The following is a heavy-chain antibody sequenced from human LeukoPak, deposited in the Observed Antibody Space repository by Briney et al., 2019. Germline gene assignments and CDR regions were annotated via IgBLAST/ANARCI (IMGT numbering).Heavy chain of an antibody. CDR3: TRSRFPYYYDSSGLTLYDY. J-gene: IGHJ4*02. CDR1: GGTFSSYA. V-gene: IGHV1-69*13. CDR2: IIPIFGTA. D-gene: IGHD3-22*01. Sequence: ASVKVSCKASGGTFSSYAISWVRQAPGQGLEWMGGIIPIFGTANYAQKFQGRVTITADESTSTAYMELSSLRSEDTAVYYCTRSRFPYYYDSSGLTLYDYWGQGTLVTVSS.